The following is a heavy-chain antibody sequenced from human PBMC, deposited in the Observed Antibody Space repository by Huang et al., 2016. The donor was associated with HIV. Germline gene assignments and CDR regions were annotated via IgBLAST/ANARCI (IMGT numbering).Heavy chain of an antibody. V-gene: IGHV3-74*01. J-gene: IGHJ3*02. CDR3: ARAGGFEI. CDR1: GFKFSNYW. CDR2: IKIDGRTT. D-gene: IGHD2-15*01. Sequence: EEHLVESGGGLVQPRGSLRLSCEASGFKFSNYWMQWVRQAPGKGLMWVSRIKIDGRTTDDADAVKGRFTISRDNAKNTLYLQMSSLTAEDTAIYYCARAGGFEIWGQGTVVTVSS.